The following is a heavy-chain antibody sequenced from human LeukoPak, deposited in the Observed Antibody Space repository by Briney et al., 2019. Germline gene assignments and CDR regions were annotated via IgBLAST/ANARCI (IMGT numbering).Heavy chain of an antibody. J-gene: IGHJ4*02. CDR3: ARRDRDGNKFFDY. Sequence: GESLKISCKGSGYKFTTYWIAWVRQMPGKGLEWMGIIYPGDSDTRYSPSFQGQVTISVDKSISTAYLQWSSLKAPDTAMYYCARRDRDGNKFFDYWGQGTLVTVSS. D-gene: IGHD5-24*01. CDR1: GYKFTTYW. V-gene: IGHV5-51*01. CDR2: IYPGDSDT.